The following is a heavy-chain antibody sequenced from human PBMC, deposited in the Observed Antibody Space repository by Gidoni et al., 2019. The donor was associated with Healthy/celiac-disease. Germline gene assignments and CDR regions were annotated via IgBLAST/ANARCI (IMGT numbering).Heavy chain of an antibody. D-gene: IGHD1-7*01. CDR2: IRSKANSYAT. CDR1: GFTFSGSA. CDR3: TRHGSITGTIG. J-gene: IGHJ4*02. V-gene: IGHV3-73*01. Sequence: EVQLVESGGGLVQPGGSLKLYCAAPGFTFSGSAMHWVRQASGTGLEWVGRIRSKANSYATAYAASVKGRFTISRDDSKNTAYLQMNSLKTEDTAVYYCTRHGSITGTIGWGQGTLVTVSS.